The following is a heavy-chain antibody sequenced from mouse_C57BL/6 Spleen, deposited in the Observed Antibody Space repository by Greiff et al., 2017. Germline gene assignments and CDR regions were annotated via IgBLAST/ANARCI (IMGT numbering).Heavy chain of an antibody. J-gene: IGHJ2*01. D-gene: IGHD3-2*02. CDR2: INPYNGGT. CDR3: ASHSSGYGD. CDR1: GYTFTDYY. Sequence: VQLQQSGPVLVKPGASVKMSCKASGYTFTDYYMNWVKQSHGKSLEWIGVINPYNGGTSYNQKFKGKATLTVDKSSSTAYMELNSLTSEDSAVYYCASHSSGYGDWGQGTTLTVSS. V-gene: IGHV1-19*01.